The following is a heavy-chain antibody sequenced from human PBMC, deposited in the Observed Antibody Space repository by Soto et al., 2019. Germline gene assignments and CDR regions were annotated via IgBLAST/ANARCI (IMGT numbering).Heavy chain of an antibody. CDR2: ISYDGSNK. CDR1: GFTFSSYA. J-gene: IGHJ6*02. CDR3: ARGGSHYYGMDV. V-gene: IGHV3-30-3*01. Sequence: QVQLVESGGGVVQPGRSLRLSCAASGFTFSSYAMHWVRQAPGKGLEWVAVISYDGSNKYYADSVKGRFTISRDNSKNTLYLQMNSLRAEDTAVYYCARGGSHYYGMDVWGQGTTVTVSS.